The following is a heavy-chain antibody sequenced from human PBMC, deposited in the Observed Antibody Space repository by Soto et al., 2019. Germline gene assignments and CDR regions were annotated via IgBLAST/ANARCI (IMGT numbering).Heavy chain of an antibody. V-gene: IGHV3-23*01. CDR3: AKSRVFIGAIVTLLDS. CDR1: GFTFSSYA. CDR2: ISNNGDTA. Sequence: EVQLLESGGGLVQPGGSLTLSCATSGFTFSSYAMVWVRQAAEKGLEWVASISNNGDTAYYADSVKGRFTISRGNSENRLYLKMNGLRADDTALYFCAKSRVFIGAIVTLLDSWGQGTQVTVSS. J-gene: IGHJ4*02. D-gene: IGHD3-16*02.